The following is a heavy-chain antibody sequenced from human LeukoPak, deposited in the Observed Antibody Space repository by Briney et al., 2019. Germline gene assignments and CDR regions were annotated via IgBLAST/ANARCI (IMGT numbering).Heavy chain of an antibody. Sequence: PGGSLRLSCAASRFTFSSYSMNWVRQAPGKGLEWVSSISSSSSYIYYADSVKGRFTISRDNAKNSLYLQMNSLRAEDTAVYYCARDIGWYGMDVWGQGTTVTVSS. D-gene: IGHD6-19*01. V-gene: IGHV3-21*01. CDR3: ARDIGWYGMDV. CDR2: ISSSSSYI. CDR1: RFTFSSYS. J-gene: IGHJ6*02.